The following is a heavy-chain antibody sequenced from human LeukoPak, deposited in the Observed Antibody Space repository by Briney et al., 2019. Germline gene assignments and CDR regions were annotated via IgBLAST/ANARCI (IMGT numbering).Heavy chain of an antibody. CDR3: ARRRIVGSTDDAFDI. D-gene: IGHD1-26*01. J-gene: IGHJ3*02. CDR1: GFTFSSYA. Sequence: GGSLRLSCAASGFTFSSYAINWVRQAPGKGLEWAAVISSDGNTKYYADSVEGRFTISRDNSNNTLYLQMNTLGADDTAIYYCARRRIVGSTDDAFDIWGQGTMVTLSS. CDR2: ISSDGNTK. V-gene: IGHV3-30-3*01.